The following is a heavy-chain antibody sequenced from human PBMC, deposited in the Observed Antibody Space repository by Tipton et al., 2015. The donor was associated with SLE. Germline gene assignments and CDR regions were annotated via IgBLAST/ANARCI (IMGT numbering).Heavy chain of an antibody. J-gene: IGHJ4*02. CDR1: GGSISSYY. V-gene: IGHV4-59*12. D-gene: IGHD4-17*01. CDR3: AREKYGDHDY. CDR2: IYYSGST. Sequence: LRLSCTVSGGSISSYYWSWIRQPPGKGLEWIGYIYYSGSTNYNPSLKSRVTISVDTSKNQFSLKLSSVTAADTAVYYCAREKYGDHDYWGQGTLVTVSS.